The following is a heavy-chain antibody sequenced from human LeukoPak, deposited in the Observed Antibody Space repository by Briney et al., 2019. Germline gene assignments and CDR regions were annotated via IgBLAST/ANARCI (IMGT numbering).Heavy chain of an antibody. V-gene: IGHV3-7*01. J-gene: IGHJ4*02. CDR1: GFTFSSYW. Sequence: GGSLRLSCAASGFTFSSYWMSWVRQAPGKGLEWVTNIKQDGSEKYYVDSVKGRFTISRDNAKNSLYLQMNSLRAEDTAVYYCARDPDFWSGYYGDYWGQGTLVTVSS. CDR2: IKQDGSEK. CDR3: ARDPDFWSGYYGDY. D-gene: IGHD3-3*01.